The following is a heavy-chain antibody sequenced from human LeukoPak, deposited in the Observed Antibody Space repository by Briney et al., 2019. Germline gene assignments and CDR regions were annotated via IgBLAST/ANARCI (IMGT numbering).Heavy chain of an antibody. CDR3: ARGYCSSTSCSVFDY. V-gene: IGHV1-69*01. CDR1: GGTFSSYA. Sequence: SVKVSCKASGGTFSSYAISWVRQAPGQGLEWMGGIIPIFGTANYAQKFQGRVTINADESTSTAYMELSSLRSEDTAVYYCARGYCSSTSCSVFDYWGQGTLVTVSS. J-gene: IGHJ4*02. CDR2: IIPIFGTA. D-gene: IGHD2-2*01.